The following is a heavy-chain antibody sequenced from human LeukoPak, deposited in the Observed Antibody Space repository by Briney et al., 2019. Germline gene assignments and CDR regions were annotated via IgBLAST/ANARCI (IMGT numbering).Heavy chain of an antibody. Sequence: SETLSLTCAVYGGSFSGYYWSWIRQPPGKGLEWIGYIYYSGSTNYNPSLKSRVTISVDTSKNQFSLKLSSVTAADTAVYYCARGYDSSGYYGEPPGYWGQGTLVTVSS. D-gene: IGHD3-22*01. CDR2: IYYSGST. CDR3: ARGYDSSGYYGEPPGY. V-gene: IGHV4-59*01. J-gene: IGHJ4*02. CDR1: GGSFSGYY.